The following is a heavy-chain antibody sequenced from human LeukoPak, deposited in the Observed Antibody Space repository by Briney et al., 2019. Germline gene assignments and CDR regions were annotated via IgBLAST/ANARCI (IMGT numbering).Heavy chain of an antibody. J-gene: IGHJ3*02. CDR1: GYTFTSYE. CDR2: MNPNSGST. CDR3: ARGPSSGRYGRRNAFDI. D-gene: IGHD6-19*01. V-gene: IGHV1-8*01. Sequence: ASVKVSCKASGYTFTSYEINRVRPATGQGLEWMGWMNPNSGSTGYAQKFQGRVTMTRNTSISTAYVQQSSLRSEDTAVYYCARGPSSGRYGRRNAFDIWGQGTMVTVSS.